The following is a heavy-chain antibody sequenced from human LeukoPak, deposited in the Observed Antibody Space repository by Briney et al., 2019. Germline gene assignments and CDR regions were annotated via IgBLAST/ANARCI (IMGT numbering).Heavy chain of an antibody. CDR1: GGTFSSYD. J-gene: IGHJ6*03. CDR3: AREGPYYYDSSGYPSMDV. V-gene: IGHV1-69*05. Sequence: SVKVSCKASGGTFSSYDISWVRQAPGQGLEWMGGIMPISGTANYAQKLQGRVTMTTDTSTSTAYMELRSLRSDDTAVYYCAREGPYYYDSSGYPSMDVWGKGTTVTVSS. D-gene: IGHD3-22*01. CDR2: IMPISGTA.